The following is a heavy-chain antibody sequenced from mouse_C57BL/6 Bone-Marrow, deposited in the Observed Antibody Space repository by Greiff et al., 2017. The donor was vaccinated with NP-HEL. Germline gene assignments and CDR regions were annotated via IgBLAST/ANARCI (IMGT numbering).Heavy chain of an antibody. CDR1: GYTFTSYG. Sequence: QVQLKQSGAELARPGASVKLSCKASGYTFTSYGISWVKQRTGQGLEWIGEIYPRSGNTYYNEKFKGKATLTADKSSSTAYMELRSLTSEDSAVYFCARSGSSYVYFDVWGTGTTVTVSS. J-gene: IGHJ1*03. V-gene: IGHV1-81*01. CDR3: ARSGSSYVYFDV. D-gene: IGHD1-1*01. CDR2: IYPRSGNT.